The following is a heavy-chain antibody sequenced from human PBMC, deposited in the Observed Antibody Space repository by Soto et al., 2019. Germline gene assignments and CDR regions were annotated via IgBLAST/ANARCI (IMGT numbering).Heavy chain of an antibody. CDR3: AKDSAAAGTSGMDV. Sequence: VGSLRLSCAASGFTFSSYGMHWVRQAPGKGLEWVAVISYDGSNKYYADSVKGRFTISRDNSKNTLYLQMNSLRAEDTAVYYCAKDSAAAGTSGMDVWGQGTTVTVSS. CDR2: ISYDGSNK. V-gene: IGHV3-30*18. D-gene: IGHD6-13*01. J-gene: IGHJ6*02. CDR1: GFTFSSYG.